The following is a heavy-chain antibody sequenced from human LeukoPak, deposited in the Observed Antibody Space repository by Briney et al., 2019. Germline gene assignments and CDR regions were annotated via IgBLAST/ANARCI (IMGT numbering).Heavy chain of an antibody. CDR3: ARDPWIQLWLSEYYYYYMDV. CDR1: GYTFTGHY. V-gene: IGHV1-2*02. J-gene: IGHJ6*03. CDR2: INPNSGGT. Sequence: ASVKVSCKASGYTFTGHYMHWVRQAPGQGLEWMGWINPNSGGTNYAQKFQGRVTMTRDTSISTAYMELSRLRSDDTAVYYCARDPWIQLWLSEYYYYYMDVWGKGTTVTVSS. D-gene: IGHD5-18*01.